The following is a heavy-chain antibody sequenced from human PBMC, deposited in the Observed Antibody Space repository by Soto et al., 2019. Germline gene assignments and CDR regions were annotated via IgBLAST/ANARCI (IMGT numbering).Heavy chain of an antibody. D-gene: IGHD3-22*01. Sequence: GGSLRLSCAASGFTFGDLGMSWVRHVPGKGLEWVCGIDWNGGTTGCVDSVKGRFTISRDNAKNSLYLQMNSLRPEDTAFYYCARPTYYYDSSGPPAYWGQGTLVTVSS. V-gene: IGHV3-20*04. CDR1: GFTFGDLG. CDR3: ARPTYYYDSSGPPAY. CDR2: IDWNGGTT. J-gene: IGHJ4*02.